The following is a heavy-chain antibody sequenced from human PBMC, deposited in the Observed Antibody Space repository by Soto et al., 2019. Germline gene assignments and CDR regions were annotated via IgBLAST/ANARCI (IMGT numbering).Heavy chain of an antibody. CDR1: GFTFSSYA. CDR3: ARDPPRSSGYYFDY. CDR2: ISYDGSNK. Sequence: PGGSLRLSCAASGFTFSSYAMHWVRQAPGKGLEWVAVISYDGSNKYYADSVKGRFTISRDNSKNTLYLQMNSLRAEDTAVYYCARDPPRSSGYYFDYWGQGTLVTVPQ. J-gene: IGHJ4*02. D-gene: IGHD3-22*01. V-gene: IGHV3-30-3*01.